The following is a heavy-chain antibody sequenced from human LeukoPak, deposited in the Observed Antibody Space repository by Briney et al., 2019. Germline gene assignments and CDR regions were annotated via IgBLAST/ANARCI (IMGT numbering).Heavy chain of an antibody. D-gene: IGHD3-10*01. V-gene: IGHV7-4-1*02. CDR3: ARYGLFRYYYGSGSSRYYYYYMDV. Sequence: ASVKVSCKASGYTFTSYAMNWVRQAPGQGLEWMGWINTNTGNSTYAQGFTGRFVFSLDTSVSTAYLQISSLKAEDTAVYYCARYGLFRYYYGSGSSRYYYYYMDVWGKGTTVTVSS. CDR2: INTNTGNS. J-gene: IGHJ6*03. CDR1: GYTFTSYA.